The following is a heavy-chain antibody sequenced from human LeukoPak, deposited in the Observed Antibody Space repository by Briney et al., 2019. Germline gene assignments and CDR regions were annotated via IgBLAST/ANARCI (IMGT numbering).Heavy chain of an antibody. V-gene: IGHV3-23*01. J-gene: IGHJ4*02. CDR1: GFTFSSYA. CDR3: AKDAPVNIVVVPAANS. D-gene: IGHD2-2*01. CDR2: LSGSGGST. Sequence: GGSLRLSCAASGFTFSSYAMSWVRQAPGKGLEWVSALSGSGGSTYYADSVKGRFTISRDNSKNTLYLQMNSLRAEDTAVYYCAKDAPVNIVVVPAANSWGQGTLVTVSS.